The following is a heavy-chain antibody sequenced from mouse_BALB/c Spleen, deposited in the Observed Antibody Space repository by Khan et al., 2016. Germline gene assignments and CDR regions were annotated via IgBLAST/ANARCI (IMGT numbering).Heavy chain of an antibody. V-gene: IGHV3-2*02. J-gene: IGHJ2*01. CDR2: ISYSGST. D-gene: IGHD1-1*01. CDR1: GYSITSDYA. Sequence: EVQLQESGPGLVKPSQSLSLTCTVTGYSITSDYAWNWIRQFPGNKLEWMGYISYSGSTSYNPSLKSRISITRDTSKNQFFLQLNSVTKEETATYYCARDYYGRGFCDYWGQGATLTVSS. CDR3: ARDYYGRGFCDY.